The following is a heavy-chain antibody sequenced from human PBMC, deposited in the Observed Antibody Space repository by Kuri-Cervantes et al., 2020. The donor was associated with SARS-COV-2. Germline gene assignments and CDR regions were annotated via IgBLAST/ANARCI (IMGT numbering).Heavy chain of an antibody. J-gene: IGHJ6*02. CDR2: IYYSGST. CDR3: ARAVYDFWSGYSHYYYYYGMDV. CDR1: GGSISSSSYY. V-gene: IGHV4-39*01. D-gene: IGHD3-3*01. Sequence: SETLSFTCTVSGGSISSSSYYWGWIRQPPGKGLEWIGSIYYSGSTYYNPSLKSRVTISVDTSKNQFSLKLSSVTAADTAVYYCARAVYDFWSGYSHYYYYYGMDVWGQGTMITVSS.